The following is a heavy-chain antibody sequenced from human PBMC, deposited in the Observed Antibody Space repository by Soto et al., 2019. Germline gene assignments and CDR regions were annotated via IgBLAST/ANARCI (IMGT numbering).Heavy chain of an antibody. Sequence: GGSLRLSCAASGFTFSTYGMSWVRQAPGKGLEWISYISPTGSTPYYADSVRGRFTISRDNAKNSLYLQMSSLRAEDTAVYYCARRYNWNYYYYGMDVWGQGTTVTVSS. CDR3: ARRYNWNYYYYGMDV. CDR1: GFTFSTYG. J-gene: IGHJ6*02. CDR2: ISPTGSTP. V-gene: IGHV3-48*04. D-gene: IGHD1-20*01.